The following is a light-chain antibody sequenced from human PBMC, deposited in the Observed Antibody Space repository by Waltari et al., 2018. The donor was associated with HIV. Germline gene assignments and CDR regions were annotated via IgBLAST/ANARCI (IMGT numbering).Light chain of an antibody. J-gene: IGKJ1*01. CDR3: QQYYTTPRT. CDR2: WAS. Sequence: DIVMTQSPVSLAVSLGERATIHCKSSQSVLFSSNNQNYLAWYQQKPGQPPKLLIYWASTRESGVPDRFSGSGSGTDFTLTISSLQAEDVAIYYCQQYYTTPRTFGQGTKVEIK. V-gene: IGKV4-1*01. CDR1: QSVLFSSNNQNY.